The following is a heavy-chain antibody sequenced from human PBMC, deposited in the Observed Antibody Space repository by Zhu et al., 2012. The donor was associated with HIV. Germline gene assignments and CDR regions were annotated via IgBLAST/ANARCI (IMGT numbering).Heavy chain of an antibody. CDR3: ARHSWTATDYFDY. Sequence: QVQLQESGPGLVKPSETLSLTCAASGSSIISTYYWGWIRQPPGKGLEWIGSIYHSETTYYNPSLKSRVTISIDTANNQFSLKLSSVTAADTAVYYCARHSWTATDYFDYWGQGTLVHVSS. D-gene: IGHD3-3*02. CDR2: IYHSETT. J-gene: IGHJ4*02. V-gene: IGHV4-38-2*01. CDR1: GSSIISTYY.